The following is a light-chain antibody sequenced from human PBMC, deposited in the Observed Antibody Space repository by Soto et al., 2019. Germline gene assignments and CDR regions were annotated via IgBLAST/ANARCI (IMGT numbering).Light chain of an antibody. Sequence: DIQMTQSPSTMSASVGDRVTITWRASQSISDWLAWFQLKPGKAPKLLIYDASSLESGVPSRFSGSGSGTEFTLTISYLQSEDSAVYYCQQYHKWPPITFGQGTRLEIK. CDR1: QSISDW. J-gene: IGKJ5*01. V-gene: IGKV1-5*01. CDR3: QQYHKWPPIT. CDR2: DAS.